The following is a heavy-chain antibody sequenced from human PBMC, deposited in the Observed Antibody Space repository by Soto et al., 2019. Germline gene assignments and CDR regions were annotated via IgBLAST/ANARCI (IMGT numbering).Heavy chain of an antibody. D-gene: IGHD6-13*01. Sequence: SETLSLTCAVYGGSFSGYYWSWIRQPPGKGLEWIGEINHSGSTNYNPSLKSRVTISADTSKNQFSLNLSSLTAADTAVYYCAREGYSSSWYSFDYWGQGTLVTV. J-gene: IGHJ4*02. CDR2: INHSGST. CDR1: GGSFSGYY. CDR3: AREGYSSSWYSFDY. V-gene: IGHV4-34*01.